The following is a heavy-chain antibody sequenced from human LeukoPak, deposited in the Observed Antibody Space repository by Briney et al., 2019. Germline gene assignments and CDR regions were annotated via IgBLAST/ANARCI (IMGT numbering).Heavy chain of an antibody. D-gene: IGHD3-10*01. CDR2: ISSSSNII. V-gene: IGHV3-48*01. CDR1: GFTFSNYA. CDR3: ARDFAREFTIDY. J-gene: IGHJ4*02. Sequence: GGSLRPSCAASGFTFSNYAMSWVRQPPGKGLQWVSYISSSSNIIYYADSVKGRFTISRDNAKNSLFLQMNSLRAEDTAVYYCARDFAREFTIDYWGQGTLVTVSS.